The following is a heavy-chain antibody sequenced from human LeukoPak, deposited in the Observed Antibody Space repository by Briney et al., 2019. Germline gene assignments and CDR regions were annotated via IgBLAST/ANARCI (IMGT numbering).Heavy chain of an antibody. Sequence: SVKVSCKASGGTFSGYAISWVRQAPGQGLEWMGGIIPIFGTANYAQKFQGRVTITADESTSTAYMELSSLRSEDTAVYYCARSGYYGSGSWSLTGYYGMDVWGKGTTVTVSS. CDR3: ARSGYYGSGSWSLTGYYGMDV. J-gene: IGHJ6*04. D-gene: IGHD3-10*01. V-gene: IGHV1-69*13. CDR2: IIPIFGTA. CDR1: GGTFSGYA.